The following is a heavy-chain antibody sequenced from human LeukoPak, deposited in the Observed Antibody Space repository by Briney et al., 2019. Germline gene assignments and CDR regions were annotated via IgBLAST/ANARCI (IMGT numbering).Heavy chain of an antibody. V-gene: IGHV4-59*01. CDR2: IYSSGTT. CDR3: ARGDDSDNMDV. CDR1: DGSIGTYF. D-gene: IGHD1-1*01. Sequence: SETLSLTCTVSDGSIGTYFWNWIRQPPGKGLEWIGYIYSSGTTNYNPSLKSRITISVDTSKNQFSLKLSSVTAADTAVYYCARGDDSDNMDVWGKGTTVTVSS. J-gene: IGHJ6*03.